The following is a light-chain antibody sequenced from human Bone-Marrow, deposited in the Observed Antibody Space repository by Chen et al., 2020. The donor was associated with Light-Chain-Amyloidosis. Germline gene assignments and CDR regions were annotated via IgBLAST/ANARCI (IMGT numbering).Light chain of an antibody. CDR3: SSYTIPNTLV. Sequence: QSALTQPASVSGSPGQSITISCTGTSSDVGGDNHVSWYQQHPDKAPKLMIYEFTNRPSWVPDRFSGSKSDNTASLTISGLQTEYEADYFCSSYTIPNTLVFGSGSRVPVL. CDR2: EFT. CDR1: SSDVGGDNH. V-gene: IGLV2-14*01. J-gene: IGLJ1*01.